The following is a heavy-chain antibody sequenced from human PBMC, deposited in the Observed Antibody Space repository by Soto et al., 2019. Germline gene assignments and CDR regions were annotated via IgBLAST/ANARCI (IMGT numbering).Heavy chain of an antibody. CDR3: ARGRYSSSWPLDY. Sequence: ASVKVSCTASGYTFTNYAMHWVRQAPGQRLEWMGWINAGNGNTKYSQKFQGRVTITRDTSASTAYMELSSLRSEDTAVYYCARGRYSSSWPLDYWGQGTLVTVSS. D-gene: IGHD6-13*01. CDR2: INAGNGNT. V-gene: IGHV1-3*01. J-gene: IGHJ4*02. CDR1: GYTFTNYA.